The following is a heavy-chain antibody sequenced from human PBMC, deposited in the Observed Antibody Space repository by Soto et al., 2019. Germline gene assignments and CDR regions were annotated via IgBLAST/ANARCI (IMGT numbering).Heavy chain of an antibody. CDR1: GGSISSYY. D-gene: IGHD5-12*01. V-gene: IGHV4-59*08. CDR3: VRHAQGYVVATTFDY. Sequence: SETLSLTCTVFGGSISSYYWSWIRQPPGKGLEWIGCIYYSGSTNYNPSLKSRVTISVDTSKNQFSLKLSSVTAADTAVYYCVRHAQGYVVATTFDYWGQGTLVPVAS. J-gene: IGHJ4*02. CDR2: IYYSGST.